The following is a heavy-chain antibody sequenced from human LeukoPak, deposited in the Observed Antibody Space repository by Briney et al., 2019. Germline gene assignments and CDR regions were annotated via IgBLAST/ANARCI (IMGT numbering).Heavy chain of an antibody. D-gene: IGHD2-2*01. Sequence: SEILSLTCIVSGGSTSGGNYYWGWIRRPPGKGLEWIGGISSSGNTYYNPSLKSRITISIDTSKNHFSLKLSSVTAADTAVYYCARGQRVYCSSTSCPLYDYWGQGTLVTVSS. J-gene: IGHJ4*02. CDR2: ISSSGNT. CDR3: ARGQRVYCSSTSCPLYDY. CDR1: GGSTSGGNYY. V-gene: IGHV4-39*02.